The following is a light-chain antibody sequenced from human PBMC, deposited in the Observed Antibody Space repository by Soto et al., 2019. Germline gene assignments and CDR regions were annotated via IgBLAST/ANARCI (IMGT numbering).Light chain of an antibody. J-gene: IGKJ2*01. CDR2: WAS. Sequence: DIVMTQSPDSLAVSLGDRAAINCKSSQSVLYSSNNQNYLAWYQQKPGQPPKLLIYWASTRESGVPDRFTGSGSGTDFTLTISSLQAEDVAVYYCQQYCNTPHTLGRGTKLEIK. V-gene: IGKV4-1*01. CDR1: QSVLYSSNNQNY. CDR3: QQYCNTPHT.